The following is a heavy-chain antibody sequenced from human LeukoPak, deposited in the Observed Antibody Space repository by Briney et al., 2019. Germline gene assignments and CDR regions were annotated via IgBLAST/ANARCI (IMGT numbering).Heavy chain of an antibody. D-gene: IGHD2-2*01. V-gene: IGHV1-18*01. CDR1: GYTFTSYG. CDR2: ISAYNGNT. CDR3: ADVVPAAMPLIY. Sequence: ASVKVSCKASGYTFTSYGISWVRQAPGQGLEWMGWISAYNGNTNYAQKLQGRVTMTTDTSTSTAYMELRSLRSDDTAVYYCADVVPAAMPLIYGGQGPRVPVS. J-gene: IGHJ4*02.